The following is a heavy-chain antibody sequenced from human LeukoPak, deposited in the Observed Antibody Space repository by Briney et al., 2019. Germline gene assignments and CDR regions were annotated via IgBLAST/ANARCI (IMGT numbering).Heavy chain of an antibody. V-gene: IGHV3-48*03. CDR1: GFTFSSYE. CDR2: ISSSGSTI. D-gene: IGHD3-3*01. Sequence: GGSLRLSCAASGFTFSSYEMNWVRQAPGKGLEWVSYISSSGSTIYYADSVKGRFTISRDNAKNSLYLQMNSLRAEDTAVYYCARGWIFGVVPSYFDYWGQGTLVTVSS. CDR3: ARGWIFGVVPSYFDY. J-gene: IGHJ4*02.